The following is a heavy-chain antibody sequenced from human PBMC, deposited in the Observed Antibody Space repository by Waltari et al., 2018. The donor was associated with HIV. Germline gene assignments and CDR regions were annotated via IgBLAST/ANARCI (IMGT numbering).Heavy chain of an antibody. CDR1: GFIFSYAW. CDR2: IKSKSAGGSV. V-gene: IGHV3-15*01. CDR3: TTGLDNYYDY. Sequence: EVQLVESGGGLVKPGGSLRLSCAASGFIFSYAWMSWVRQAPGKGLEWVGRIKSKSAGGSVDHAAPVKGRFTISRDDSKNTLYLQLNSLKTEDTALYYCTTGLDNYYDYWGLGTLVTVSS. J-gene: IGHJ4*02.